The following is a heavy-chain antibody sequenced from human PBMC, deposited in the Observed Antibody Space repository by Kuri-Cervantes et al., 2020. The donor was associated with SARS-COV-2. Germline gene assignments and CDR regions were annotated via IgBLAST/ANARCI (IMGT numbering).Heavy chain of an antibody. Sequence: LSLTCAVYGGSFSGYYWSWIRQPPGKGLEWIGEINHSGSTNYNPSLKRRVTISVDTSKNQFSLKLSSMTAADTAVYYCAKVRGYCSSTSCQDALPYYYYGMDVWGQGTTVTVSS. CDR3: AKVRGYCSSTSCQDALPYYYYGMDV. CDR2: INHSGST. CDR1: GGSFSGYY. V-gene: IGHV4-34*01. J-gene: IGHJ6*02. D-gene: IGHD2-2*01.